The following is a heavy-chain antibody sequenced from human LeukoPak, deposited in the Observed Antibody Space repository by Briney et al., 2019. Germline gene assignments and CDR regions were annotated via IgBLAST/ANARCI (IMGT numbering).Heavy chain of an antibody. V-gene: IGHV3-23*01. CDR2: ISGSGGST. J-gene: IGHJ4*02. D-gene: IGHD6-19*01. CDR1: GFTFSSYA. CDR3: AARYSSGWYYFDY. Sequence: GGSLRLSCAASGFTFSSYAMSWVRQAPGKGLEWVSAISGSGGSTYYADSVKGRFTTSRDNSKNTLYLQMNSLRAEDTAVYYCAARYSSGWYYFDYWGQGTLVTVSS.